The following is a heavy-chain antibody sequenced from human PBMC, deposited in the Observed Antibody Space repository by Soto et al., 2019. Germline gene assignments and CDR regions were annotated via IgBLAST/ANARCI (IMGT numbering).Heavy chain of an antibody. D-gene: IGHD3-10*01. CDR3: ARGQRITMVRGVTPYYYYYMDV. CDR1: GGSFSGYY. Sequence: SETLSLTCTVYGGSFSGYYWSWIRQPPGKGLEWIGEINHSGSTNYNPSLKSRVTISVDTSKNQFSLKLSSVTAADTAVYYCARGQRITMVRGVTPYYYYYMDVWGKGTTVTVSS. J-gene: IGHJ6*03. CDR2: INHSGST. V-gene: IGHV4-34*01.